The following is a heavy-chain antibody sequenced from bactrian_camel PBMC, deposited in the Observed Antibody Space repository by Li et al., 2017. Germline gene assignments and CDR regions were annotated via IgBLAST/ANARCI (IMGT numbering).Heavy chain of an antibody. CDR3: AALWSGGACPKASDANDKNFY. CDR1: KATDSSVSGSVC. V-gene: IGHV3S53*01. D-gene: IGHD2*01. J-gene: IGHJ4*01. CDR2: IESAGTP. Sequence: HVQLAESGGGSVEAGGSLRLSCTASKATDSSVSGSVCMGWFRQAPGKQREGVATIESAGTPSYLDSVKGRFTISQDNTKNSLTLQIHDLKVEDSGTYTCAALWSGGACPKASDANDKNFYLGQETQVTVS.